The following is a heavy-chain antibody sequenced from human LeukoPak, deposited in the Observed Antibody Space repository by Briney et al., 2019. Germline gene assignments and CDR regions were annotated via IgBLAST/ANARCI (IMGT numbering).Heavy chain of an antibody. J-gene: IGHJ3*01. Sequence: GGSLRLSCAASGFTFSVAATTWVRQAPGKGLEWVSLIGASGESTYYADSVKGRFTISRDNSKNTLSLQMNSLRVEDTAMYFCAKDIQLSTWGLGTMVTVSS. CDR1: GFTFSVAA. D-gene: IGHD5-24*01. CDR2: IGASGEST. CDR3: AKDIQLST. V-gene: IGHV3-23*01.